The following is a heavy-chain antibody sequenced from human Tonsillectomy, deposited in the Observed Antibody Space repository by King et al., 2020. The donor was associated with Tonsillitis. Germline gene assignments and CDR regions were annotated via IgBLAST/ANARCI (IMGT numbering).Heavy chain of an antibody. CDR1: GFTFSSYS. V-gene: IGHV3-21*01. J-gene: IGHJ4*02. Sequence: VQLVQSGGGLVKPGGSLRLSCAASGFTFSSYSMNWVRQAPGKGLEWVSSISSSSSYIYYADSVKGRFTISRDNAKNSLYLQMNSLRVEDTAVYYCARAQASAAGADWGQGTLVTVSS. CDR3: ARAQASAAGAD. CDR2: ISSSSSYI. D-gene: IGHD6-13*01.